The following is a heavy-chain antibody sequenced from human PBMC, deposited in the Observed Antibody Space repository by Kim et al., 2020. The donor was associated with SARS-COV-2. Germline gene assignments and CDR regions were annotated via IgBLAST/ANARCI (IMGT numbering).Heavy chain of an antibody. CDR2: ISSSSSYI. CDR1: GFTFSSYS. Sequence: GGSLRLSCAASGFTFSSYSMNWVRQAPGKGLEWVSSISSSSSYIYYADSVKGRFTISRDNAKNSLYLQMNSLRAEDTAVYYCARVGEGSGYPDYWGQGTLVTVSS. D-gene: IGHD3-22*01. CDR3: ARVGEGSGYPDY. V-gene: IGHV3-21*01. J-gene: IGHJ4*02.